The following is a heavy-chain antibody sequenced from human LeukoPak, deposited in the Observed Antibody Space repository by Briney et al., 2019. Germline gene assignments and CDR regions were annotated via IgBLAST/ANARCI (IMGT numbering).Heavy chain of an antibody. CDR2: ISSSSSYT. D-gene: IGHD1-26*01. V-gene: IGHV3-21*01. Sequence: SGGSLRLSCAASGFTFSSYSMNWVRQAPGKGLEWVSSISSSSSYTYYADSVKGRFTISRDNAKNSLYLQMNSLRAEDTAVYYCASHGGGSYQGFDYWGQGTLVTVSS. CDR3: ASHGGGSYQGFDY. CDR1: GFTFSSYS. J-gene: IGHJ4*02.